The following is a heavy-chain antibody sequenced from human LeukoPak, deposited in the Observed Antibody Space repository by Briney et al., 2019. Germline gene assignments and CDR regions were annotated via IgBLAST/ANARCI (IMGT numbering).Heavy chain of an antibody. V-gene: IGHV3-66*01. CDR2: IYSGGNT. D-gene: IGHD3-9*01. CDR3: ARSWLSPYYFDY. Sequence: GGSLRLSCATSGFTVSSNYMSWVRQAPGKGLEWVSVIYSGGNTYYADSVKGRFTISRDDSKNTLYLQMNSLRAEDTAMYYCARSWLSPYYFDYWGQGTLVTVS. CDR1: GFTVSSNY. J-gene: IGHJ4*02.